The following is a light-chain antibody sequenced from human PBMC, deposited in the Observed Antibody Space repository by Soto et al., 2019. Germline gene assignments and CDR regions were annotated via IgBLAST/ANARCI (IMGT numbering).Light chain of an antibody. CDR3: QQRSSWPAT. J-gene: IGKJ3*01. CDR1: QSVNNF. Sequence: EILLTQCPATLSLSPWERATLSCRASQSVNNFLAWYQQKPGQAPRLLIFAASYRATGVPGRCSGSGSGTDFPLTISSLEPEDFAVYYCQQRSSWPATFGPGTKVDIK. V-gene: IGKV3-11*01. CDR2: AAS.